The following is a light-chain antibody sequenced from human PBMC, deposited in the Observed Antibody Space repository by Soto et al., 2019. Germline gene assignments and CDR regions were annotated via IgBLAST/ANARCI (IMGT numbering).Light chain of an antibody. CDR2: GAS. J-gene: IGKJ1*01. V-gene: IGKV3-20*01. Sequence: EIVLTHSPGTLSFSPGEMATLSFGAIQSVTNNYLAWFQQKPGQAPRLLMYGASIRAPDIPARFRGSGSGTDFTLTISRLEPEDFAVYHCQQYGSSPLGTFGQGTKVDIK. CDR1: QSVTNNY. CDR3: QQYGSSPLGT.